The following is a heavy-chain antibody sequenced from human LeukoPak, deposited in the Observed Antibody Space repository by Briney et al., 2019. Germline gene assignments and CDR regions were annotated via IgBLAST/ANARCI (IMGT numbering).Heavy chain of an antibody. CDR2: ISHSGSI. Sequence: PGGSLRLSCAASGFTFSLYAMNWVRQAPGKGLEWVSSISHSGSISYADSVKGRFTISRDNSKNTLYLQMNSLRAEDTAVYYCARDVQVATIYPLDYWGQGTLVTVSS. V-gene: IGHV3-23*01. J-gene: IGHJ4*02. D-gene: IGHD5-12*01. CDR1: GFTFSLYA. CDR3: ARDVQVATIYPLDY.